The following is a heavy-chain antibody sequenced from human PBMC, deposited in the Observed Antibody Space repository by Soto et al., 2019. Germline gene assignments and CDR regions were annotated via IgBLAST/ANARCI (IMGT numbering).Heavy chain of an antibody. V-gene: IGHV3-23*01. CDR2: FRTSGDGGTT. CDR1: GFTFSSYS. J-gene: IGHJ4*02. Sequence: EVQLLESGGGLVQPGGSLRLSCAASGFTFSSYSMSWVRQAPGKGLEWVSGFRTSGDGGTTYYADSVKGRFTISSDNSKNMLFLQMNSLRAEDTAIYYCAKKVNSGPGSQYFDYWGQGTLVTVSS. CDR3: AKKVNSGPGSQYFDY. D-gene: IGHD3-10*01.